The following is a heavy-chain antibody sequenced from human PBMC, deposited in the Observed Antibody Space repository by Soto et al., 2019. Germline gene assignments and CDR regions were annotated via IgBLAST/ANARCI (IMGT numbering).Heavy chain of an antibody. Sequence: PSEDLSLTCTVSVVSISSYSWSWIRQPPGKGLEWIGYLYCSGSTSYNPSLRSRVTISVDTSKNQFSLKLGSVTAADTAVYYCAKGGLYCSRTSCYSGAFATWGQGTMVTVSS. V-gene: IGHV4-59*01. D-gene: IGHD2-2*01. CDR1: VVSISSYS. J-gene: IGHJ3*02. CDR2: LYCSGST. CDR3: AKGGLYCSRTSCYSGAFAT.